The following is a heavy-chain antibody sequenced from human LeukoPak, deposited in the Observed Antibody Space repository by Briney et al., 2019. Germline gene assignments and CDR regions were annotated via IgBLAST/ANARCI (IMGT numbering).Heavy chain of an antibody. V-gene: IGHV1-8*01. J-gene: IGHJ6*03. CDR1: GYTFSSYD. CDR3: ARALSWTTESYYYMDV. Sequence: ASVKVSCEASGYTFSSYDISWVRQATGQGLEWMGWMNPNSGNTGYAQKFQGRVTMTKNTSITTAYMELSSLRSEDTAVYYCARALSWTTESYYYMDVWGKGTTVTVSS. D-gene: IGHD3/OR15-3a*01. CDR2: MNPNSGNT.